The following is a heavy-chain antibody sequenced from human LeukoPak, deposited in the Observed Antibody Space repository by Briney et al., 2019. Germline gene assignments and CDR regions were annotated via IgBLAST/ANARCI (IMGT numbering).Heavy chain of an antibody. Sequence: GASVKVSCKASGYTFTGYYMHWVRQAPGQGLEWMGWINPNSGGTNYAQKFQGRVTMTRDTSISTAYMELSRLRSDDTAVYYCARGRGVGDYNLGAFDIWGQGTMVTVSS. D-gene: IGHD4-17*01. V-gene: IGHV1-2*02. CDR1: GYTFTGYY. J-gene: IGHJ3*02. CDR2: INPNSGGT. CDR3: ARGRGVGDYNLGAFDI.